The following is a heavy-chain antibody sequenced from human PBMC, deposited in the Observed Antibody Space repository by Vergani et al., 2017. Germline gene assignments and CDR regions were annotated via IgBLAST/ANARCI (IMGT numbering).Heavy chain of an antibody. CDR3: ARLKYQDNWFDP. CDR2: IYHSGST. J-gene: IGHJ5*02. V-gene: IGHV4-38-2*01. D-gene: IGHD2-2*01. Sequence: QVQLQESGPGLVKPSETLSLTCAVSGYSISSGYYWGWIRQPPGKGLEWIGSIYHSGSTYYNPSLKSRVTISVDTSKNQFSLKLSSVTAADTAVYYCARLKYQDNWFDPWGQGTLVTVSS. CDR1: GYSISSGYY.